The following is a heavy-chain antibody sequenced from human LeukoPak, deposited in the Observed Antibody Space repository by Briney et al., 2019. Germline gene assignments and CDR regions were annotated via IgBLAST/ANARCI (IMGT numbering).Heavy chain of an antibody. J-gene: IGHJ6*02. CDR3: ARDLNYDFWSGYYYYYGMDV. V-gene: IGHV1-46*01. D-gene: IGHD3-3*01. CDR2: INPSGGST. Sequence: ASVTVSFTASGYTFTIYYMHWVRQAPGQGLEWMGIINPSGGSTSYAQKFQGRVTMTRDTSTGTVYMELSSLRSEDTAVYYCARDLNYDFWSGYYYYYGMDVWGQGTTVTVSS. CDR1: GYTFTIYY.